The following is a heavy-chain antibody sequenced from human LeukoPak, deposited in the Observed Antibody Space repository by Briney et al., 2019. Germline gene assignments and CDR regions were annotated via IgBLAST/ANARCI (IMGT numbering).Heavy chain of an antibody. Sequence: SETLSLTCTVSGYSISSGYYWAWIRQPPGKGLEWIGNIYHSGSTYYNPSLKGRVTISVDTSKNQFSLQLTSVTAADTAVYYCGRGKELLMFDPWGQGTLVTVSS. V-gene: IGHV4-38-2*02. CDR2: IYHSGST. D-gene: IGHD1-26*01. CDR1: GYSISSGYY. J-gene: IGHJ5*02. CDR3: GRGKELLMFDP.